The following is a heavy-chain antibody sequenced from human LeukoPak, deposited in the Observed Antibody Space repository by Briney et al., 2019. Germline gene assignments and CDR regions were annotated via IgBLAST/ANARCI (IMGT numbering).Heavy chain of an antibody. J-gene: IGHJ4*02. V-gene: IGHV1-46*01. CDR1: GYTFTSYY. CDR2: INPSGGST. D-gene: IGHD1-26*01. Sequence: ASVKVSCKASGYTFTSYYMHWVRRAPGQGLEWMGIINPSGGSTSYAQKFQGRVTMTRDTSTSTVYMELSTLRSEDTAVYYCAGGSYYGGIDYWGQGTLVTVSS. CDR3: AGGSYYGGIDY.